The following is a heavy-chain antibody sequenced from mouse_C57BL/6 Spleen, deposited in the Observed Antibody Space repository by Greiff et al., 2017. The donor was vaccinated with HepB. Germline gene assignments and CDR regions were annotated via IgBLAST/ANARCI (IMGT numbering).Heavy chain of an antibody. J-gene: IGHJ4*01. CDR2: IYPGSGST. V-gene: IGHV1-55*01. Sequence: QVQLQQPGAELVKPGASVKMSCKASGYTFTSYWITWVKQRPGQGLEWIGDIYPGSGSTNYNEKFKSKATLTVDTSSSTAYMKLSSLTSEDSAVYYCARDDGYPYYAMDYWGQGTSVTVSS. CDR3: ARDDGYPYYAMDY. D-gene: IGHD2-3*01. CDR1: GYTFTSYW.